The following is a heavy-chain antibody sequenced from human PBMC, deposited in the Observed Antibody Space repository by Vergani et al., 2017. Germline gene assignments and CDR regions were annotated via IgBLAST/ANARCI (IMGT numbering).Heavy chain of an antibody. CDR2: ISGSGVSA. V-gene: IGHV3-23*01. CDR1: EFTFSNYA. Sequence: EVQLLESGGGLVQPGGSLRLTCAASEFTFSNYAMNWVRQAPGKGLEWVSGISGSGVSAYYTDSVKGRFTISRDNSKDTLYLQMNSLRVEDTAIYYCAKARDPTCKGGNCYSYYYGLDLWGQGTTVTVSS. D-gene: IGHD2-21*01. CDR3: AKARDPTCKGGNCYSYYYGLDL. J-gene: IGHJ6*02.